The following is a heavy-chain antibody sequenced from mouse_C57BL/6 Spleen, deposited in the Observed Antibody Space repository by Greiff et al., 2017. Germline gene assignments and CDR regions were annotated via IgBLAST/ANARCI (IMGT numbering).Heavy chain of an antibody. CDR3: ARSEYYPSAMDY. CDR2: INPGSGGT. J-gene: IGHJ4*01. Sequence: QVQLQQSGAELVRPGTSVKVSCKASGYAFTNSLIEWVKQRPGQGLEWIGVINPGSGGTNYNEKFKGKATLTADNSSSTAYMQLSRLTSDDSAVYFCARSEYYPSAMDYWGQGTSVTVSS. CDR1: GYAFTNSL. V-gene: IGHV1-54*01. D-gene: IGHD1-1*01.